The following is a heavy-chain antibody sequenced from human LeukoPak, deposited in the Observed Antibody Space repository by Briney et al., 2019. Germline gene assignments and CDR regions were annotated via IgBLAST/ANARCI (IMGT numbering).Heavy chain of an antibody. CDR2: ISGSGGST. CDR3: AKATNRGYYDILTGYYKGGSYFDY. J-gene: IGHJ4*02. Sequence: PGGSLRLSCTASGFTFGDYAMSWVRQAQGKGLEWVSAISGSGGSTYYADSVKGRFTISRDNSKNTLYLQMNSLRAEDTAVYYCAKATNRGYYDILTGYYKGGSYFDYWGQGTLVTVSS. V-gene: IGHV3-23*01. D-gene: IGHD3-9*01. CDR1: GFTFGDYA.